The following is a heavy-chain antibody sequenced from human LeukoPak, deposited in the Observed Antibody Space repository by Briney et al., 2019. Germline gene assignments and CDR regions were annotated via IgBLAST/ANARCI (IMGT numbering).Heavy chain of an antibody. J-gene: IGHJ3*02. V-gene: IGHV4-34*01. CDR3: AREDFWSGYTGNENAFDI. Sequence: SETLSLTCAVYGGSFSGYYWSWIRQPPGKGLEWIGEINHSGSTNYNPSLKSRVTISVDTSKNQFSLKLSSVTAADTAVYYCAREDFWSGYTGNENAFDIWGQGTMVTVSS. D-gene: IGHD3-3*01. CDR2: INHSGST. CDR1: GGSFSGYY.